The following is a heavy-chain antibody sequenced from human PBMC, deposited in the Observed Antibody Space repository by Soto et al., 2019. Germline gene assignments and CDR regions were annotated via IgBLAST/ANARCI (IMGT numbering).Heavy chain of an antibody. CDR1: GYSFTSYW. CDR2: IYPGDSDT. J-gene: IGHJ6*02. Sequence: GESLKLSCKGSGYSFTSYWIGWVRQIPGKGLEWMGIIYPGDSDTRYSPSFQGQVTISANKSISTAYLQWSSLKASDTAMYYCAKTLPEDYGDYGSGDYYYGMDVWGQGTTVTVSS. D-gene: IGHD4-17*01. CDR3: AKTLPEDYGDYGSGDYYYGMDV. V-gene: IGHV5-51*01.